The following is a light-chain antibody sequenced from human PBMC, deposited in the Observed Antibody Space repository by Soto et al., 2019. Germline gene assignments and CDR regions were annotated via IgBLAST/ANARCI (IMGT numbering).Light chain of an antibody. J-gene: IGKJ1*01. CDR1: QGISNY. CDR3: QKYNSAPN. CDR2: AAS. V-gene: IGKV1-27*01. Sequence: DIQMTQSPSSLSASVGDRVTITCRASQGISNYLAWYQQKPGKVPKLLIYAASTLQSWVPSRFSGSGSGTDFTLTISSLQPEDVATYYCQKYNSAPNFGQGNKVQIK.